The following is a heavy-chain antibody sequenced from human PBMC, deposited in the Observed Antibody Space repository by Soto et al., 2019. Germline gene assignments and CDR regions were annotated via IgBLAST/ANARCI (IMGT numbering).Heavy chain of an antibody. CDR3: ARVVEGYCSGGSCYDWFDP. CDR1: GFTFSDYA. Sequence: LRLSCAASGFTFSDYAMHWVRQAPGKGLEWVAVISYDGSNKYYADSVKGRFTISRDNSKNTLYLQMNSLRAEDTAVYYCARVVEGYCSGGSCYDWFDPWGQGTLVTVSS. J-gene: IGHJ5*02. CDR2: ISYDGSNK. V-gene: IGHV3-30-3*01. D-gene: IGHD2-15*01.